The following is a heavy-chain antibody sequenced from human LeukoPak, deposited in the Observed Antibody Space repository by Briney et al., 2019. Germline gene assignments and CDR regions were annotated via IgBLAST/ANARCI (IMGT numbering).Heavy chain of an antibody. D-gene: IGHD3-22*01. CDR3: ARGDLDSSGYFVDY. Sequence: SETLSLTCAVYGGSFSGYYWSWIRQPPGKGLEWIGEINHSGSTNYNPSLKSRVTISVDTSKNQFSLKLSSVTAADTAVYYCARGDLDSSGYFVDYWDQGTLVTVSS. CDR1: GGSFSGYY. CDR2: INHSGST. V-gene: IGHV4-34*01. J-gene: IGHJ4*02.